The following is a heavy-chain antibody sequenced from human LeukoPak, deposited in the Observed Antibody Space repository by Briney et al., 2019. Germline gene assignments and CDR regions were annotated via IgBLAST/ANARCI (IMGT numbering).Heavy chain of an antibody. CDR1: GFTVSSNY. Sequence: PGGSLRLSCAASGFTVSSNYMSWVRQAPGKGLEWVSVIYSGGSTYYADSVKGRFTISRDNSKNTLYLQMNSLRAEDTAVYYRARGTSDFYDFWSGLDYWGQGTLVTVSS. V-gene: IGHV3-53*01. D-gene: IGHD3-3*01. J-gene: IGHJ4*02. CDR3: ARGTSDFYDFWSGLDY. CDR2: IYSGGST.